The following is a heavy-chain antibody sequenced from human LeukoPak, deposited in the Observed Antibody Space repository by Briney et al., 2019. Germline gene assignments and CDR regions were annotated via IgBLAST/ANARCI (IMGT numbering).Heavy chain of an antibody. D-gene: IGHD6-6*01. V-gene: IGHV3-7*03. CDR1: GFPFSTFW. CDR3: AKDTHSSSSNYGMDV. CDR2: IQQDGSGE. J-gene: IGHJ6*02. Sequence: GGSLRLSCEASGFPFSTFWMIWVRQPPGKGLEWVAKIQQDGSGEQYVDSVKGRFTISRDNAKNSLYLQMNSLRAEDTALYYCAKDTHSSSSNYGMDVWGQGTTVTVSS.